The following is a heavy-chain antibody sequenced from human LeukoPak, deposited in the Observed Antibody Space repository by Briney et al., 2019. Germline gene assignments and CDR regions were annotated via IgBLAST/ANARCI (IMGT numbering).Heavy chain of an antibody. CDR3: ARGRVGTRPIYY. CDR1: GGSFSGYY. V-gene: IGHV4-34*01. D-gene: IGHD2-2*01. CDR2: INHSGST. Sequence: SETLSLTCAVYGGSFSGYYWSWIRQPPGKGLEWIGEINHSGSTNYNPSLKSRVTISVDTSKNQFSLKLSSVTAADTAVYYCARGRVGTRPIYYWGQGTLVTGSS. J-gene: IGHJ4*02.